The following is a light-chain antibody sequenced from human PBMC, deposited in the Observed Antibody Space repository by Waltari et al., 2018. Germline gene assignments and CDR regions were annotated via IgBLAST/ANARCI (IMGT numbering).Light chain of an antibody. J-gene: IGLJ1*01. CDR3: SSYTSSSTLG. Sequence: QSALTQPASVSGSPGQSITISCPGTSSDVGGYPYVSWYQQHPGKAPKPMIYDVSNRPSGVSNRFSGSKSGNTASLTISGLQAEDEADYYCSSYTSSSTLGFGTGTKVTVL. CDR2: DVS. CDR1: SSDVGGYPY. V-gene: IGLV2-14*03.